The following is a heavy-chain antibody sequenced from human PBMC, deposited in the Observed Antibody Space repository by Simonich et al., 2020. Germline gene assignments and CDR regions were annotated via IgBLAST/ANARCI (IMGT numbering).Heavy chain of an antibody. D-gene: IGHD3-10*01. J-gene: IGHJ4*02. CDR1: GGSISSYY. V-gene: IGHV4-59*12. CDR3: AGGGFDFDY. CDR2: IYYHGGP. Sequence: QVQLQEPGPGLVKPSETLSLTCTVSGGSISSYYWSWIRQPPGKGLEWIGYIYYHGGPNHNPPPKRRVTITVDTSKNQVSLKPSSVAAGDTAGDYCAGGGFDFDYWGQGTLGTVSS.